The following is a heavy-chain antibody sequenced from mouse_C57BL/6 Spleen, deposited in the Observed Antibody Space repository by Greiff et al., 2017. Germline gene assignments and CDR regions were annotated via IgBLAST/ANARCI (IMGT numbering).Heavy chain of an antibody. V-gene: IGHV14-4*01. J-gene: IGHJ2*01. CDR1: GFNIKDDY. CDR3: TTSDFDY. CDR2: IDPENGDT. Sequence: EVKLVESGAELVRPGASVKLSCTASGFNIKDDYMHWVKQRPEQGLEWIGWIDPENGDTEYASKFQGKATITADTSSNTAYLPLSSLTSEDTAVYYCTTSDFDYWGQGTTLTVSS.